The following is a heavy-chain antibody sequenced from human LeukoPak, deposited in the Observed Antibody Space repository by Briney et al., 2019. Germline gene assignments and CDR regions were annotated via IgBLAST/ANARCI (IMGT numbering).Heavy chain of an antibody. CDR3: AKARVAAGRSSGSPLGY. Sequence: ASVKVSCKASGYTFTSYGISWVRQAPGQGLEWMGWISAYNGNTNYAQKLQGRVTMTTDTSTSTAYMELRSLRSDDTAVYYCAKARVAAGRSSGSPLGYWGQGTLVTVSS. D-gene: IGHD3-22*01. V-gene: IGHV1-18*01. J-gene: IGHJ4*02. CDR1: GYTFTSYG. CDR2: ISAYNGNT.